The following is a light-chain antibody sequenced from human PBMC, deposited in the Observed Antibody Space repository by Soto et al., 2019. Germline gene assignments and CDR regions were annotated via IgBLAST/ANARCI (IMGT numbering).Light chain of an antibody. CDR3: CSYGGSYV. Sequence: QSALTQPRSVSGSPGQSVTISCTGTSSDVGTYNYVSWYQQHPGKAPKLMIYDVSKRPSGVPDRFSGSKSGNTASLTISGLQAEDEADYYCCSYGGSYVFGTGTKLTVL. CDR2: DVS. CDR1: SSDVGTYNY. J-gene: IGLJ1*01. V-gene: IGLV2-11*01.